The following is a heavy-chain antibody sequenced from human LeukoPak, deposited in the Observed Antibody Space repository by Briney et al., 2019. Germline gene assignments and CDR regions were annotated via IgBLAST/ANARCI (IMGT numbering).Heavy chain of an antibody. D-gene: IGHD2-2*01. CDR2: IYYSGST. CDR1: GGSISSYY. V-gene: IGHV4-59*01. Sequence: SETLSLTCTVSGGSISSYYWSWIRQPPGKGLEWIGYIYYSGSTNYNPSLKSRVTISVDTSKNQFSLKLSSVTAADTAVYYCAGSGYCSSTSCPGADWGQGTLVTVSS. CDR3: AGSGYCSSTSCPGAD. J-gene: IGHJ4*02.